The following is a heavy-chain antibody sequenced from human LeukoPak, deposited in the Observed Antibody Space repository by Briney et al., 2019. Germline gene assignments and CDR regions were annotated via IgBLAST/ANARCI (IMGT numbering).Heavy chain of an antibody. V-gene: IGHV3-21*01. CDR1: GFTFGSYS. Sequence: GGSLRLSCAASGFTFGSYSMNWVRQAPGKGLEWVSFISGSSGYIYYADSVKGRFTNSRDNAKNSLYLQMNSLRAEDTAVFYCARGGYSSSSGWFDPWGQGILVTVSS. D-gene: IGHD6-13*01. CDR2: ISGSSGYI. CDR3: ARGGYSSSSGWFDP. J-gene: IGHJ5*02.